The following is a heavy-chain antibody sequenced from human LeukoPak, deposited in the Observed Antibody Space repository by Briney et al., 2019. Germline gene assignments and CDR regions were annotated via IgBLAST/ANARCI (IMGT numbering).Heavy chain of an antibody. V-gene: IGHV1-18*04. CDR3: ARSTYGGIPFDI. J-gene: IGHJ3*02. Sequence: ASVKVSCKASGYTFTSYGISWVRQATGQGLEWMGWISAYNGNTNYAQKLQGRVTMTTDTSTTTAYMALRSLRSDDTAMYYCARSTYGGIPFDIWGQGTMVTVSS. CDR1: GYTFTSYG. D-gene: IGHD3-10*01. CDR2: ISAYNGNT.